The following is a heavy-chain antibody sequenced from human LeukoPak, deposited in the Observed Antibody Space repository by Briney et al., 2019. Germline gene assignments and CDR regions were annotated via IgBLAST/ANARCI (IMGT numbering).Heavy chain of an antibody. D-gene: IGHD3-16*01. CDR2: IYYSGST. V-gene: IGHV4-39*01. Sequence: SETLSLTCTVSGGSIISDSYYWGWIRQPPGKGLVWIGSIYYSGSTYYHPSLKSRVTISVHTSKNQFSLKLISVTAADTAVYYCARRRGSYNWFDPWGQGTLVTVSS. CDR3: ARRRGSYNWFDP. CDR1: GGSIISDSYY. J-gene: IGHJ5*02.